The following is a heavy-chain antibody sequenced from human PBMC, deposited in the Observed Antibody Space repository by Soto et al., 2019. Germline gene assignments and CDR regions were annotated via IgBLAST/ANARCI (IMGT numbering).Heavy chain of an antibody. CDR2: ISGSGGST. D-gene: IGHD1-26*01. J-gene: IGHJ2*01. V-gene: IGHV3-23*01. CDR1: GFTFSSYA. CDR3: AKEAGAAPSWYFYL. Sequence: EVQLLESGGGLVQPGGSLRLSCAASGFTFSSYAMSWVRQAPGKGLEWVSAISGSGGSTYYADSVKGRFTISRENPNNTLYLQKNNLRAEDTAVYNYAKEAGAAPSWYFYLCGRGTLVTLS.